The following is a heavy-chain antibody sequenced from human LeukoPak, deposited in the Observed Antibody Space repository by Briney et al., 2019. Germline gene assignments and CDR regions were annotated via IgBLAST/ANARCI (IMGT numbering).Heavy chain of an antibody. CDR3: ARGAQWELLPLLFDY. V-gene: IGHV3-21*01. CDR2: ISSSSTSI. Sequence: GGSLRLSCAASGFTFSSYSMNWVRQAPGKGLEWVSSISSSSTSIYYADSVKGRFTISRDNAKNSLYLQMNSLRAEDTAVYYCARGAQWELLPLLFDYWGQGTLVTVSS. CDR1: GFTFSSYS. D-gene: IGHD1-26*01. J-gene: IGHJ4*02.